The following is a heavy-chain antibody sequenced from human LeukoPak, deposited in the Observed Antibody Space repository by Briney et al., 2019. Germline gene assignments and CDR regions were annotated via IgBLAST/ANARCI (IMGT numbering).Heavy chain of an antibody. D-gene: IGHD2-8*01. CDR2: IKQDGSEK. V-gene: IGHV3-7*01. CDR3: VRVSCTNGVCYGFDY. Sequence: GGSLRLSCAASGFTFSRYWISWVRQAPGKGLGWVANIKQDGSEKYYVDSVKGRFTISRDNAKNSLYLQMNSLRGEDTAVYYCVRVSCTNGVCYGFDYWGQGTLVTVSS. J-gene: IGHJ4*02. CDR1: GFTFSRYW.